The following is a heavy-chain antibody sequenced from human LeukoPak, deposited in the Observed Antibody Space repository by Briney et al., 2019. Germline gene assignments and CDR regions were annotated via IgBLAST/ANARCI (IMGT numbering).Heavy chain of an antibody. D-gene: IGHD2-15*01. Sequence: GGSLRLSCAASGFTFSTYAMSWVRQAPGRGLEWVSSIGGSGDTTYYADAVKGRFTISRDNSKNTLYLQMNSLRVDDTAVYYCVEDVVVIVAAKPGIWGQGTLVTVSS. CDR2: IGGSGDTT. J-gene: IGHJ4*02. V-gene: IGHV3-23*01. CDR1: GFTFSTYA. CDR3: VEDVVVIVAAKPGI.